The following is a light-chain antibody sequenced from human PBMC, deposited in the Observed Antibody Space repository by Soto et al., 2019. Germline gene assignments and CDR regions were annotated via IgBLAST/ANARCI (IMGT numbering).Light chain of an antibody. CDR2: GAS. CDR3: QQYNNWLGT. CDR1: QSVSSN. J-gene: IGKJ1*01. V-gene: IGKV3-15*01. Sequence: EIVMTQSPATLSVSPGERATLSCRASQSVSSNLAWYQQKPGQAPTLLIYGASTRATGIPARFSGSGSATDITLTISSLQSADFAVYYCQQYNNWLGTFGQGTKVEIK.